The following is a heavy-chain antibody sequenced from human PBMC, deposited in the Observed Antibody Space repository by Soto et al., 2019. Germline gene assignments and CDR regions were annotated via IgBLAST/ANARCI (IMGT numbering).Heavy chain of an antibody. Sequence: QVQLVESGGGVVQPGRSLRLSCAASGFTFSSYGMHWVRQAPGKGLEWVAVISYDGSNKYYADSVKGRFTISRDNSKNTLYLQMNSLRAEDTAVYYCAKDSYGDYGDDLFDDWGQGTLVTVSS. J-gene: IGHJ4*02. CDR3: AKDSYGDYGDDLFDD. V-gene: IGHV3-30*18. CDR1: GFTFSSYG. D-gene: IGHD4-17*01. CDR2: ISYDGSNK.